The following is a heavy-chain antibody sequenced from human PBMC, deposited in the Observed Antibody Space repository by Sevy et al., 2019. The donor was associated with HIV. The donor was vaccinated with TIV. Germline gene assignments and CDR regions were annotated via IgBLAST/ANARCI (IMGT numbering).Heavy chain of an antibody. CDR3: ARGPYYYDSSVSDFPALFGMDV. Sequence: ASVKVSCKASGYTFTSYGISWVRQAPGQGLEWMGWISAYNGNTNYAQKLQGRVTMTTDTSTSTAYMELRSLRSDDTAVYYCARGPYYYDSSVSDFPALFGMDVWGQGTTVTVSS. CDR2: ISAYNGNT. J-gene: IGHJ6*02. D-gene: IGHD3-22*01. CDR1: GYTFTSYG. V-gene: IGHV1-18*01.